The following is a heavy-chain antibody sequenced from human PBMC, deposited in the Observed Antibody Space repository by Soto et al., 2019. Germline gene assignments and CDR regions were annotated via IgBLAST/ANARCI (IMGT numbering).Heavy chain of an antibody. Sequence: VQLVESGGGVVQPGRSLRLSCAASGFTFSDYAMHWFRQAPVKGLEWVAVVSHDGRNTHYADSVQGRFTISRDSSKNTVSLEMTSLRAEDTSVYYCAKGGRQWLVTSDFNYWGQGALVTVSS. J-gene: IGHJ4*02. CDR1: GFTFSDYA. V-gene: IGHV3-30*18. CDR2: VSHDGRNT. D-gene: IGHD6-19*01. CDR3: AKGGRQWLVTSDFNY.